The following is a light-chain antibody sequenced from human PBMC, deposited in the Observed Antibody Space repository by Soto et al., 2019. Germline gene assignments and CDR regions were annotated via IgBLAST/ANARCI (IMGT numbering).Light chain of an antibody. Sequence: QSALTQPPSASGSPGQSVTISCTGTSSDVGGYNYVSWYQQHPGKAPKLMIYEVSKRPSGVPDRFSGSKSGNTASLTVSGLQAEDEAYYYCSSYAGSNNFVVFGTGTKVTVL. CDR1: SSDVGGYNY. V-gene: IGLV2-8*01. J-gene: IGLJ1*01. CDR3: SSYAGSNNFVV. CDR2: EVS.